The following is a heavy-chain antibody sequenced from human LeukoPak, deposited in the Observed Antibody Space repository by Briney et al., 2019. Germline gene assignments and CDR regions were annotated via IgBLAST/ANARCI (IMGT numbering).Heavy chain of an antibody. V-gene: IGHV4-59*12. D-gene: IGHD3-3*01. CDR3: ARESGITIFGVVMRGFDY. Sequence: HPSETLSLTCTVSGGSISSYYWSWIRQPPGKGLEWIGYIYYSGSTNYNPSLKSRVTISVDTSKNQFSLKLSSVTAADTAVYYCARESGITIFGVVMRGFDYWGQGTLVTVSS. CDR2: IYYSGST. CDR1: GGSISSYY. J-gene: IGHJ4*02.